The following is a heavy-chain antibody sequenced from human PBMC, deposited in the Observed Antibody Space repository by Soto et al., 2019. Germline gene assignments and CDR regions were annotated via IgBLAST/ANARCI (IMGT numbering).Heavy chain of an antibody. CDR3: ARDLRYFDWPPDY. V-gene: IGHV3-7*01. CDR1: GFTFSIYW. Sequence: PGGSLRLSCEASGFTFSIYWMSWFRQAPGKGLEWVANINQDGSVKFYVDSVKGRFTISRDNAKNSLYLQMNSLRAEDTALYYCARDLRYFDWPPDYWGQGTLVTVSS. D-gene: IGHD3-9*01. CDR2: INQDGSVK. J-gene: IGHJ4*02.